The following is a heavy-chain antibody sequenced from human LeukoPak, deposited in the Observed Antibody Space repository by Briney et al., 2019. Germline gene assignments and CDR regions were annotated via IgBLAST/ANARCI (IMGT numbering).Heavy chain of an antibody. V-gene: IGHV4-4*07. CDR3: AREGGSSRNFDY. Sequence: PSETLSLTCNVSGASISSDFWSWIRQPAGKGLEWVGRIFSGGIINYNPSLKSRLTMSVDTAKNQFSLNLSSVTAADTAVYYCAREGGSSRNFDYWGQGTLVTVSS. D-gene: IGHD6-13*01. CDR2: IFSGGII. J-gene: IGHJ4*02. CDR1: GASISSDF.